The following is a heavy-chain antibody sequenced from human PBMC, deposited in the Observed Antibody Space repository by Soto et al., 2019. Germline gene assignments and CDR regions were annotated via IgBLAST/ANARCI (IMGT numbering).Heavy chain of an antibody. CDR1: GGSISSGGYS. Sequence: SETLSLTCAVSGGSISSGGYSWSWNRQPPGKGLEWIGYIYHSGRTYYNPSLKSRVTISVDTSKNQFSLKLSSVTAADTAVYYCARMEGARYFDYWGQGTLVTVA. CDR2: IYHSGRT. D-gene: IGHD1-26*01. V-gene: IGHV4-30-2*01. CDR3: ARMEGARYFDY. J-gene: IGHJ4*02.